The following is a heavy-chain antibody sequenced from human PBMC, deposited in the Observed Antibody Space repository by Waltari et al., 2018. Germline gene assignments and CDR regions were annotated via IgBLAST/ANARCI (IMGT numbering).Heavy chain of an antibody. D-gene: IGHD2-2*01. Sequence: QVQLVQSGAEVKKPGASVKVSCKASGYTFTGYYMHWVRQAPGQGLEWMGWINPNSGGTNDAKKFQGRVTMTRDTYISTAYMERSRLRSDDTAVYYCARVRGYCSSTSCYGDAFDIWGQGTMVTVSS. CDR3: ARVRGYCSSTSCYGDAFDI. J-gene: IGHJ3*02. CDR1: GYTFTGYY. V-gene: IGHV1-2*02. CDR2: INPNSGGT.